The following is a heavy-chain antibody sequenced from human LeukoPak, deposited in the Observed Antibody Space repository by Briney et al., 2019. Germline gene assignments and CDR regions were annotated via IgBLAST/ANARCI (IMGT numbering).Heavy chain of an antibody. CDR1: GGSINSYY. V-gene: IGHV4-59*01. D-gene: IGHD1-20*01. CDR3: ARDSATSLEFNWNQDYYDYYYMDV. J-gene: IGHJ6*03. CDR2: IYHSGST. Sequence: SETLSLTCTVPGGSINSYYWSWIRQPPGKGLEWIGNIYHSGSTNYNPSLKSRVTISVDTSKKQFSLKLTSVTAADTAVYYCARDSATSLEFNWNQDYYDYYYMDVWDKGTTVTVSS.